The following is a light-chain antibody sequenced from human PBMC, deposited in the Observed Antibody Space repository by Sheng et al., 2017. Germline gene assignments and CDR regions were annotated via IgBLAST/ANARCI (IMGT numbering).Light chain of an antibody. CDR3: SAYSRGATLVL. CDR2: EVT. Sequence: QSALTQPASVSGSPGQSLTISCTGSSSDIGTYNLVSWYQHRPDKAPKLLIYEVTKRPSGVSDRFSGSKAGNTASLTVSGLQAEDEADYYCSAYSRGATLVLFGGGTKLTVL. J-gene: IGLJ3*02. CDR1: SSDIGTYNL. V-gene: IGLV2-14*02.